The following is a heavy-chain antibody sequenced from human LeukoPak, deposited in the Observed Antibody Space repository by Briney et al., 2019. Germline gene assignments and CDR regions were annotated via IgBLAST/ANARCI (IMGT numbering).Heavy chain of an antibody. CDR1: GGSVSSSNW. CDR2: IYYSGST. CDR3: ATYSSSSGAIDY. Sequence: SGTLSLTCAVSGGSVSSSNWWSWVRQPPGKGLEWIGYIYYSGSTNYNPSLKSRVTISVDTSKNQFSLKLSSVTAADTAVYYCATYSSSSGAIDYWGQGTLVTVSS. V-gene: IGHV4-4*02. D-gene: IGHD6-6*01. J-gene: IGHJ4*02.